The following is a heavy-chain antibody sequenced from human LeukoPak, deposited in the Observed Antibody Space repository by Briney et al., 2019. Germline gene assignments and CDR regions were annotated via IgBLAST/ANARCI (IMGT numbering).Heavy chain of an antibody. D-gene: IGHD1-7*01. CDR3: ARVQELELGEVDY. J-gene: IGHJ4*02. Sequence: ASVKVSCKASGYTFTGYYMHWVRQAPGQGLEGWGWINPNSGGTNYAQKFQGRVTMTRDTSISTAYMELSRLRSDDTAVYYCARVQELELGEVDYWGQGTLVTVSS. V-gene: IGHV1-2*02. CDR2: INPNSGGT. CDR1: GYTFTGYY.